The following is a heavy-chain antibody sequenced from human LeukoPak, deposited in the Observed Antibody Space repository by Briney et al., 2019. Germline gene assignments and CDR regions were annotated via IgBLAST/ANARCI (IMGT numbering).Heavy chain of an antibody. V-gene: IGHV1-69*04. D-gene: IGHD1-26*01. CDR3: ARDNPHIVGATEPP. J-gene: IGHJ5*02. Sequence: SVKVSCKASGGTSSSYAISWVRQAPGQGLEWMGRIIPILGIANYAQKFQGRVTITADKSTSTAYMELSSLRSEDTAVYYCARDNPHIVGATEPPWGQGTLVTVSS. CDR2: IIPILGIA. CDR1: GGTSSSYA.